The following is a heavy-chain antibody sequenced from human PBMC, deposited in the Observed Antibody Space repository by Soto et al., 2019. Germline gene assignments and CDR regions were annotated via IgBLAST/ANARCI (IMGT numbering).Heavy chain of an antibody. CDR2: IYYSGST. V-gene: IGHV4-39*01. CDR1: GGSISSSSYY. CDR3: ATLTIFGVTPYYYGMDV. Sequence: SETLSLTCPVSGGSISSSSYYWGWIRQPPGKGLEWIGSIYYSGSTYYNPSLKSRVTISVDTSKNQFSLKLSSVTAADTAVYYCATLTIFGVTPYYYGMDVWGQGTTVTVSS. D-gene: IGHD3-3*01. J-gene: IGHJ6*02.